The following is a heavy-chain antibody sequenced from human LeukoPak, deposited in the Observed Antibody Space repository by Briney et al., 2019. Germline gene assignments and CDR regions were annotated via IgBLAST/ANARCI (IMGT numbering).Heavy chain of an antibody. V-gene: IGHV4-39*07. CDR2: IYYSGST. CDR3: AREKAAYNPGYY. CDR1: GGSISSSSYY. D-gene: IGHD1-14*01. Sequence: SETLSLTCTVSGGSISSSSYYWGWIRQPPGKGLEWIGSIYYSGSTYYNPSLKSRVTISVDTSKNQFSLRLSSVTAADTAMYHCAREKAAYNPGYYWGQGTLVTVSS. J-gene: IGHJ4*02.